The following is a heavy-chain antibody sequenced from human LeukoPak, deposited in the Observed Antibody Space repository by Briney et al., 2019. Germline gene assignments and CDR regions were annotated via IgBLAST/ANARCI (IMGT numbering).Heavy chain of an antibody. CDR3: TTGDYGAFDI. CDR1: GFTFSSYS. V-gene: IGHV3-15*01. J-gene: IGHJ3*02. D-gene: IGHD4-17*01. CDR2: IKSKTDGGTT. Sequence: GGSLRLSCAASGFTFSSYSMNWVRQAPGKGLEWVGRIKSKTDGGTTDYAAPVKGRFTISRDDSKKTLFLQMNSLKTEDTAMYYCTTGDYGAFDIWGQGTMVTVSS.